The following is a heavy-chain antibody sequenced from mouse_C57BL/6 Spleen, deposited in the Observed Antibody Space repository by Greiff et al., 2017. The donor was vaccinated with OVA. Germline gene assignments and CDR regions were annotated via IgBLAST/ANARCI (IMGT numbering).Heavy chain of an antibody. CDR1: GYTFTEYT. CDR2: FYPGSGSI. CDR3: ARHEDYYGSSYWYFDV. Sequence: QVQLKESGAELVKPGASVKLSCKASGYTFTEYTIHWVKQRPGQGLEWIGWFYPGSGSIKYNEKFKDKATLTADKSSSTVYMELSRLTSEDSAVYFCARHEDYYGSSYWYFDVWGTGTTVTVSS. J-gene: IGHJ1*03. V-gene: IGHV1-62-2*01. D-gene: IGHD1-1*01.